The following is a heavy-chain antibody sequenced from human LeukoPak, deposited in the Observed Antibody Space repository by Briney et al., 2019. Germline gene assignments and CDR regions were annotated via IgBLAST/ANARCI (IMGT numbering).Heavy chain of an antibody. V-gene: IGHV3-23*01. CDR3: AKSSRAATDSFDY. J-gene: IGHJ4*02. D-gene: IGHD2-21*01. CDR1: GFTFNSYD. CDR2: INVSGGAT. Sequence: PGGSLRLSCTASGFTFNSYDMSWVRQAPGKGLEWASAINVSGGATYYADSVKGRFTISRDNSKNTLYLQMNSLRAGDTAAYHCAKSSRAATDSFDYWGQGTLVTVSS.